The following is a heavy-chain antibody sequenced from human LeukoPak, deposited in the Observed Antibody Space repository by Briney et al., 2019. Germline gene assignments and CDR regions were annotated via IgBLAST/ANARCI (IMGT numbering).Heavy chain of an antibody. D-gene: IGHD3-22*01. CDR3: ARGPPPLITMIVVGGAFDI. V-gene: IGHV1-2*02. CDR2: INPNSGGT. J-gene: IGHJ3*02. Sequence: ASVKVSCKASGYTFTGYYMHWVRQAPGQGLEWMGWINPNSGGTNYAQKFQGRVTMTRDTSISTAYMELSRLRSEDTAVYYCARGPPPLITMIVVGGAFDIWGQGTMVTVSS. CDR1: GYTFTGYY.